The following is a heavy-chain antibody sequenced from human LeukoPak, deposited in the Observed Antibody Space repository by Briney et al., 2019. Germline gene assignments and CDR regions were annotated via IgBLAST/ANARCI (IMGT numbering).Heavy chain of an antibody. J-gene: IGHJ4*02. CDR1: GFTFSSYA. CDR3: ADPKGATSFDY. D-gene: IGHD1-26*01. CDR2: ISGSGGST. Sequence: GGSLRLPCAASGFTFSSYAMSWVRQAPGKGLEWVSAISGSGGSTYYADSVKGRFTISRDNSKNTLHLQMNSLRAEDTAVYYCADPKGATSFDYWGQGTLVTVSS. V-gene: IGHV3-23*01.